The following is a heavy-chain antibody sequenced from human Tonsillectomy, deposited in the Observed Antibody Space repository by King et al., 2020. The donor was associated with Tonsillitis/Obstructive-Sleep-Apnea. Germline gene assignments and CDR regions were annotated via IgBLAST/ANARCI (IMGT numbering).Heavy chain of an antibody. Sequence: VQLVESGGGLVQPGGSLRLSCAASGFTFSDHYMDWVRQAPGKGLEWVGRTRNKANSYTTEYAASVKGRFTISRDDSKNSLYLQMNSLKTEDTAVYYCAREDYDFWSGWGYYYYYMDVWGKGTTVTVSS. J-gene: IGHJ6*03. V-gene: IGHV3-72*01. CDR2: TRNKANSYTT. CDR1: GFTFSDHY. CDR3: AREDYDFWSGWGYYYYYMDV. D-gene: IGHD3-3*01.